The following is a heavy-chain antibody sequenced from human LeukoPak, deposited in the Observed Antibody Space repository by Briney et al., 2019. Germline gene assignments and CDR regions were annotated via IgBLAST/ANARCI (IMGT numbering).Heavy chain of an antibody. J-gene: IGHJ4*02. V-gene: IGHV4-34*01. Sequence: SETLSLTCTVSGGSISSYYWSWIRQPPGKGLEWIGEINHSGSTNYNPSLKSRVTISVDTSKNQFSLKLSSVTAADTAVYYCASPDSSGYFYWGQGTLVTVSS. CDR2: INHSGST. CDR3: ASPDSSGYFY. D-gene: IGHD3-22*01. CDR1: GGSISSYY.